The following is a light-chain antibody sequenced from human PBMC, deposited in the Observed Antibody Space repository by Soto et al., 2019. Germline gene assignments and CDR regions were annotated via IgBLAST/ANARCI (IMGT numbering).Light chain of an antibody. CDR1: QSISNW. V-gene: IGKV1-5*03. J-gene: IGKJ4*01. Sequence: DIQMTQSPSTQSASVGDRVTITCRASQSISNWLAWYQQKPGKAPKLLIYRASTLESGVPSRFSGSGSGTEFTLTISSLQPDDFSTYYCQQYISVSLLTFGGGTKVDIK. CDR2: RAS. CDR3: QQYISVSLLT.